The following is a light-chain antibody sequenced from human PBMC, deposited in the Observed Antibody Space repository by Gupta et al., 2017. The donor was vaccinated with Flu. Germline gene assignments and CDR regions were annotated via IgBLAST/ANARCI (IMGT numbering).Light chain of an antibody. V-gene: IGLV2-14*03. CDR3: ASDTGSDIHIL. J-gene: IGLJ2*01. CDR1: DFRSYNY. Sequence: DFRSYNYVYWYQQHPGKAPRLIIFDVDNRPSGVSTRFSGSKSGDTASLTISGLQPEDESDYYCASDTGSDIHILFGGGTKLTVL. CDR2: DVD.